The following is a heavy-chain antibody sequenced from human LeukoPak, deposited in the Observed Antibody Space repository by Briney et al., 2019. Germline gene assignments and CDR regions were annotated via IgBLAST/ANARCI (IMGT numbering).Heavy chain of an antibody. CDR3: AKEQWPILFDY. Sequence: VQPGRSLRLSCAASGFIFSTYVMHWVRQAPGKGLEWVAVISADGSSKYYADSVRGRFTISRDNSKNTLYLQMNSLRAEDTAVYYCAKEQWPILFDYWGQGTLVTVSS. CDR1: GFIFSTYV. D-gene: IGHD6-19*01. J-gene: IGHJ4*02. V-gene: IGHV3-30-3*01. CDR2: ISADGSSK.